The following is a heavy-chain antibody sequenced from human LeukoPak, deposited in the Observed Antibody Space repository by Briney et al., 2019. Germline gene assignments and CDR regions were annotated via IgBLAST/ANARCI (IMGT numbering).Heavy chain of an antibody. D-gene: IGHD1-1*01. Sequence: TSETLSLTCTVSGDSVRIYYGSWIRQPPGKGLEWIGYIYYRGNTNYNPSLKSRVTMAVDTSKNQFSLKVSSVTAADTAVYYCARAGNNWSFDYWGQGTLVTVSS. CDR3: ARAGNNWSFDY. J-gene: IGHJ4*02. V-gene: IGHV4-59*02. CDR1: GDSVRIYY. CDR2: IYYRGNT.